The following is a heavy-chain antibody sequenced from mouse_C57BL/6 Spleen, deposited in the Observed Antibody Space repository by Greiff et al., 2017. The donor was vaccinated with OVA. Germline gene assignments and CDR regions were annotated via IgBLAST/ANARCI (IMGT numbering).Heavy chain of an antibody. J-gene: IGHJ4*01. CDR3: ARFPPIYDGYYAYAMDY. Sequence: EVMLVESGGGLVQPGDSLSLSCAASGFTFTDYYMSWVRQPPGKALEWLGFIRNKANGYTTESSASVKGRFTISRDNSQSILYLQMNALRTEDSATYYCARFPPIYDGYYAYAMDYWGQGTSVTVSS. V-gene: IGHV7-3*01. D-gene: IGHD2-3*01. CDR2: IRNKANGYTT. CDR1: GFTFTDYY.